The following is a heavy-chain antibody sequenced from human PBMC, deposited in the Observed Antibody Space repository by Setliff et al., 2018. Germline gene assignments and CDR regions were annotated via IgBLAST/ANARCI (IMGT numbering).Heavy chain of an antibody. D-gene: IGHD2-15*01. V-gene: IGHV1-3*03. J-gene: IGHJ4*02. CDR2: INAGNGNT. CDR1: GYTFTSYA. CDR3: ARSGGSNWQTKLDY. Sequence: EASVKVSCKASGYTFTSYAIHWVRQAPGQRLEWMGWINAGNGNTKYSQEFQDRVTITRDTSASIAFMELSSLRSEDMAVYYCARSGGSNWQTKLDYWGQGTLVTVSS.